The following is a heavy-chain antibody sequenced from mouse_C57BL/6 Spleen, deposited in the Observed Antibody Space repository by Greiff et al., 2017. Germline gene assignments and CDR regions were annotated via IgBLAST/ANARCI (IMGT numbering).Heavy chain of an antibody. D-gene: IGHD1-1*01. CDR2: IYPSDSET. CDR1: GYTFTSYW. J-gene: IGHJ4*01. V-gene: IGHV1-61*01. Sequence: QVQLQQPGAELVRPGSSVKLSCKASGYTFTSYWMDWVKQRPGQGLEWIGNIYPSDSETHYNQKFKDKATLTVDKSSSTAYMQLSSLTSEDSAVYYCARSPTVVPYAMGYWGQGTSVTVSS. CDR3: ARSPTVVPYAMGY.